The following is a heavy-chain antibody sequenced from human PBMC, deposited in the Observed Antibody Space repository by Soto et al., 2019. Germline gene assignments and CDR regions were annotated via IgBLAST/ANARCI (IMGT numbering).Heavy chain of an antibody. D-gene: IGHD4-17*01. CDR2: IIPIFGTA. J-gene: IGHJ5*02. Sequence: QVQLVQSGAEVKKPGSSVKVSCKASGGTFSSYAISWVRQAPGQGLEWMGGIIPIFGTANYAQKFQGRVTITADESTSTDYPAQSTVRSADAAVYYLARGTFHDYGVERWGGDSLTPWGKDTLVTVSS. CDR1: GGTFSSYA. CDR3: ARGTFHDYGVERWGGDSLTP. V-gene: IGHV1-69*12.